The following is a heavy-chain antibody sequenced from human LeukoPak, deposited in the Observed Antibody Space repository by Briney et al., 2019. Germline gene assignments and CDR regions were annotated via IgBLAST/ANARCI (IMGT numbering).Heavy chain of an antibody. CDR2: IKQDGSEK. D-gene: IGHD6-25*01. Sequence: PGGSLRLSCAASGFIFSSYTMHWVRQAPGKGLEWVANIKQDGSEKYYVDSVKGRFTISRDNAKNSLYLQMNSLRAEDTAVYYCARDGLSAGIDYWGQGTLVTVSS. CDR3: ARDGLSAGIDY. CDR1: GFIFSSYT. V-gene: IGHV3-7*01. J-gene: IGHJ4*02.